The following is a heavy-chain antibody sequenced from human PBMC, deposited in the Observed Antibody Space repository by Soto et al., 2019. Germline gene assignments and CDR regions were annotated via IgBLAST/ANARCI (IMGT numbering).Heavy chain of an antibody. V-gene: IGHV3-30*18. CDR3: AKDLGHGGRGAFDI. J-gene: IGHJ3*02. CDR1: GFTFSSYG. CDR2: ISYDGSNK. D-gene: IGHD7-27*01. Sequence: QVQLVESGGGVVQPGRSLRLSCAASGFTFSSYGMHWVRQAPGKGLEWVALISYDGSNKYYADSVKGRFTISRDNSKNTLYLQRHSRRTEDTAVYYCAKDLGHGGRGAFDIWGQGTMVTVSS.